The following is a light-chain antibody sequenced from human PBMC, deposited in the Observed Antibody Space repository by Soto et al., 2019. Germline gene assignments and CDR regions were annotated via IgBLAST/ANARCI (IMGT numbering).Light chain of an antibody. J-gene: IGKJ1*01. Sequence: EIVLTQSPGTLSLSPGERATLSCRASQSVSSSYLAWYQQKPGQAPRLLIYGASSWATGIPDRFSGSGSGTDFTLTISRLEPDDFAVYYCQQYGSSQWTFGQGTKVEIK. CDR1: QSVSSSY. CDR3: QQYGSSQWT. CDR2: GAS. V-gene: IGKV3-20*01.